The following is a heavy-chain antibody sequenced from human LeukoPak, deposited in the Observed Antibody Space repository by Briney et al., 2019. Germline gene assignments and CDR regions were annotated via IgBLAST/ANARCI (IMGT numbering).Heavy chain of an antibody. J-gene: IGHJ6*02. CDR1: GFTFSSYE. CDR2: ISSSGSTI. CDR3: ASTPSPVLAAAGTDYYYYYGMDV. V-gene: IGHV3-48*03. Sequence: QPGGSLRLSCAASGFTFSSYEMNWVRQAPGKGLEWVSYISSSGSTIYYADSVKGRSTISRDNAKNSLYLQMNSLRAEDTAVYYCASTPSPVLAAAGTDYYYYYGMDVWGQGTTVTVSS. D-gene: IGHD6-13*01.